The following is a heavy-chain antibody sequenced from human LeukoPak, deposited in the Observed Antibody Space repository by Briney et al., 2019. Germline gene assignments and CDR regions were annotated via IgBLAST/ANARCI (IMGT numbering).Heavy chain of an antibody. J-gene: IGHJ4*02. CDR1: GFTFSSYS. D-gene: IGHD1-26*01. CDR2: ISSSSSTI. Sequence: GGSLRLSCAASGFTFSSYSMNWVRQAPGKGLEWVSYISSSSSTIYYADSVKGRFTISRDNATHSLYLPMNSLRAEDTAVYYCAKEYSGSLSPFPSYFDYWGQGTLVTVSS. CDR3: AKEYSGSLSPFPSYFDY. V-gene: IGHV3-48*01.